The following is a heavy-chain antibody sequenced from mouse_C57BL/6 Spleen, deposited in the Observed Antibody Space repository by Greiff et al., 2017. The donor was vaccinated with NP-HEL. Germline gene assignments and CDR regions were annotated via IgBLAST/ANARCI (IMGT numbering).Heavy chain of an antibody. CDR1: GFTFSNYW. J-gene: IGHJ4*01. Sequence: EVKLQESGGGLVQPGGSMKLSCVASGFTFSNYWMNWVRQSPEKGLEWVAQIRLKSDNYATHYAESVKGRFTISRDDSKSSVYLQMNNLRAEDTGIDYCTGLEDYAMDYWGQGTSVTVSS. V-gene: IGHV6-3*01. CDR3: TGLEDYAMDY. CDR2: IRLKSDNYAT.